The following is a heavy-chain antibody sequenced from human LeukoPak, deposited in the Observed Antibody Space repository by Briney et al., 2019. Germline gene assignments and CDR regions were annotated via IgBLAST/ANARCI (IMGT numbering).Heavy chain of an antibody. CDR2: INPNSGGT. D-gene: IGHD3-3*01. V-gene: IGHV1-2*02. CDR1: GSTFTGYY. CDR3: ARGGRFLPYYYYYYMDV. Sequence: ASVKVSCKASGSTFTGYYMHWVRQAPGQGLEWMGWINPNSGGTNYAQKFQGRVTMTRDTSISTAYMELSRLRSDDTAVYYCARGGRFLPYYYYYYMDVWGKGTTVTVSS. J-gene: IGHJ6*03.